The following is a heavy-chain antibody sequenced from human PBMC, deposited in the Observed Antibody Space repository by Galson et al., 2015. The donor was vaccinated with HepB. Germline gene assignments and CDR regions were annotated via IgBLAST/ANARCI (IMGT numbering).Heavy chain of an antibody. CDR1: GYTFTSYA. J-gene: IGHJ3*01. V-gene: IGHV1-3*01. CDR2: IYDGPGNR. CDR3: ARDSGWPRVPSSGAFDF. Sequence: SVKVSCKASGYTFTSYAIHWVRQAPGQRLEWMGWIYDGPGNRKYSQKLQGRVTITWDTSASTAYMELISLTSEDTAVYYCARDSGWPRVPSSGAFDFWGQGTMVTVSS. D-gene: IGHD3-22*01.